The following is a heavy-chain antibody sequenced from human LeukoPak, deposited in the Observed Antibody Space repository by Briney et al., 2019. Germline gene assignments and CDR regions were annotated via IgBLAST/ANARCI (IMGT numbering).Heavy chain of an antibody. Sequence: GGSLRLSCAASGFTFSSYGMHWVRQAPGKGLEWVAFIRYDGSNKYYADSVKARFTISRDNSKNTLYLQMNSLRAEDTAVYYCAKALRFLEWLSPFDYWGQGTLVTVSS. CDR2: IRYDGSNK. V-gene: IGHV3-30*02. D-gene: IGHD3-3*01. CDR1: GFTFSSYG. CDR3: AKALRFLEWLSPFDY. J-gene: IGHJ4*02.